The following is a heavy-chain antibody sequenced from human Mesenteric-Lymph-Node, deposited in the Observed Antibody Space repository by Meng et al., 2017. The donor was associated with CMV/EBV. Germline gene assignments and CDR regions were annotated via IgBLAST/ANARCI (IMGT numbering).Heavy chain of an antibody. V-gene: IGHV3-30*02. Sequence: GESLKISCAASGFTFSSYGMHWVRQAPGKGLEWVAFIRYDGSNKYYADSVKGRFTISRDNSKNTLYLQMNSLRAEDTAVYYCARLRYSIRREFDYWGQGTLVTVSS. CDR2: IRYDGSNK. D-gene: IGHD3-16*02. CDR3: ARLRYSIRREFDY. CDR1: GFTFSSYG. J-gene: IGHJ4*02.